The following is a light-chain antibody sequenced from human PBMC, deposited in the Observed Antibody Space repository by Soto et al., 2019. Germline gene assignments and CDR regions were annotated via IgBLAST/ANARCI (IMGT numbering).Light chain of an antibody. J-gene: IGLJ2*01. CDR2: GNS. Sequence: QSVLTQPPSVSGAPGQRVTISCTGSSSNIGAGYDVHWYQQLPGTAPKLLIYGNSKRPSGVPDRFSGSKSGTSASLAITGLQAEDEACYYCQSFDSSLSGVVFGGGTKLTVL. CDR1: SSNIGAGYD. CDR3: QSFDSSLSGVV. V-gene: IGLV1-40*01.